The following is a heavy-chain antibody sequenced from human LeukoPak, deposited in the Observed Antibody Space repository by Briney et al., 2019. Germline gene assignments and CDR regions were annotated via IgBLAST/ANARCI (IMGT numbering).Heavy chain of an antibody. D-gene: IGHD2-2*01. CDR2: ISYDGTFK. Sequence: GGSLRLSCAASGFTFSSFAVHWVRQAPGKGLHWVALISYDGTFKYYADSVRGRFTISRDNSKNTLYLQMNSLRAEDTAVYYCAKAGPKDIVVVPAAQTPIDYWGQGTLVTVSS. J-gene: IGHJ4*02. V-gene: IGHV3-30-3*01. CDR3: AKAGPKDIVVVPAAQTPIDY. CDR1: GFTFSSFA.